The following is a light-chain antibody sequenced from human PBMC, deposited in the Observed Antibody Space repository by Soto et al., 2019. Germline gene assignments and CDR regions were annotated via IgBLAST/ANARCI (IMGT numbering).Light chain of an antibody. CDR2: AAS. Sequence: IQMTQSPSSLSASVGDRVTITCRASQSISSYLNWYQQKPGKAPKLLIYAASSLQSGVPSRFSGSGSGTDFTLTISSPQPEDFATYYCQQSYSTPITFGQGTRLE. CDR1: QSISSY. V-gene: IGKV1-39*01. CDR3: QQSYSTPIT. J-gene: IGKJ5*01.